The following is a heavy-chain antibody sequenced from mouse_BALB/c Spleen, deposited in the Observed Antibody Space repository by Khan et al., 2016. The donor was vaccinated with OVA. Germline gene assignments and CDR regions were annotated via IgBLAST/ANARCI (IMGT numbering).Heavy chain of an antibody. CDR3: ARIYRSDFDY. Sequence: VQLKESGPELVKPGASVKISCKASGYSFTGYFMNWVMQSHGKSLEWIGRINPHIGETFYNQKFKDNATLTVDESSSTAHMELRSLASEDSAVYYCARIYRSDFDYWGQGTTLTVSS. D-gene: IGHD1-1*01. V-gene: IGHV1-20*02. CDR2: INPHIGET. J-gene: IGHJ2*01. CDR1: GYSFTGYF.